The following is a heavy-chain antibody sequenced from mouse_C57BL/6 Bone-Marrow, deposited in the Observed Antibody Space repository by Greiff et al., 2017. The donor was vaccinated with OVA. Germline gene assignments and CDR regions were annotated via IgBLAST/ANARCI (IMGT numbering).Heavy chain of an antibody. Sequence: EVQLQQSGPVLVKPGPSVKISCKASGFTFTDYYMHWVKQSHGKSLEWIGLVYPYTGGTSYNQTFKGQATLTVDASSSTAYMELNSLTSEDSAVYYWAREGRGQYYLDYWGQGTTLTVSS. CDR2: VYPYTGGT. J-gene: IGHJ2*01. V-gene: IGHV1-36*01. CDR1: GFTFTDYY. CDR3: AREGRGQYYLDY.